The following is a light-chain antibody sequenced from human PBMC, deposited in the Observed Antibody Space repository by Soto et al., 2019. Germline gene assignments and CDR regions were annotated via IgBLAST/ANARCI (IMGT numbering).Light chain of an antibody. J-gene: IGLJ1*01. V-gene: IGLV2-11*01. CDR3: CSYAGDYTFV. CDR2: DVI. CDR1: SSDVGVYKY. Sequence: QSALIQPRSVSGSPGQSVTISCTGTSSDVGVYKYVSWYRQHPGKAPKLMIYDVITRSSGVTDRFSGSKSGNTASLTISGLQAEDEADYYCCSYAGDYTFVFGSGTKLTVL.